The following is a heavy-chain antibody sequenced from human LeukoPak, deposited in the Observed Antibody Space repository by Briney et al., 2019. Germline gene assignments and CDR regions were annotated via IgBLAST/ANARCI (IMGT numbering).Heavy chain of an antibody. Sequence: SETLSLTCAVYGESFSGCYWSWIRQPPGKGLEWIGEVNHSGSTNYNPSLKSRVTISVDTSKNQFSLKLSSVTAADTAVYYCARGGPGQQLVLVYWGRGTLVTVSS. CDR1: GESFSGCY. V-gene: IGHV4-34*01. CDR3: ARGGPGQQLVLVY. CDR2: VNHSGST. D-gene: IGHD6-13*01. J-gene: IGHJ4*02.